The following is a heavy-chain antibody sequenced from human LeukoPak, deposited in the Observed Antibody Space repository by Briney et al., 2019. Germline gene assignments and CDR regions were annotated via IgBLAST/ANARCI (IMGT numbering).Heavy chain of an antibody. Sequence: SQTLSLTCTVSGGSIRSGDFYWSWIRQPPGKGLEWIGYIYYSGSTNYNPSLKSRVTISKDTSKNQFSLKLSSVTAADTAVYYCARGPPYIVVVTAIGFFDYWGQGTLVTVSS. D-gene: IGHD2-21*02. CDR3: ARGPPYIVVVTAIGFFDY. CDR2: IYYSGST. CDR1: GGSIRSGDFY. V-gene: IGHV4-30-4*01. J-gene: IGHJ4*02.